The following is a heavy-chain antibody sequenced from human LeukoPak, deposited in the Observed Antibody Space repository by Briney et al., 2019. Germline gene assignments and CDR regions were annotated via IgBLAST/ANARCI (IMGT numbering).Heavy chain of an antibody. V-gene: IGHV4-39*01. J-gene: IGHJ4*02. D-gene: IGHD5-18*01. CDR3: ARLGYSYGARNKVFDY. CDR1: GGSISSSSYY. CDR2: IYYSGST. Sequence: PSETLSLTCTVSGGSISSSSYYWGWIRQPPGKGLEWIGSIYYSGSTYYNPSLKSRVTISVDTSKNQFSLKLSSVTAADTAVYYCARLGYSYGARNKVFDYWGQGTLVTVSS.